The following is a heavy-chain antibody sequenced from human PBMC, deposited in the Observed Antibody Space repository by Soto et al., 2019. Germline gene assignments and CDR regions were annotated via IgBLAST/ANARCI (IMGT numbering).Heavy chain of an antibody. CDR2: IFSGGNA. Sequence: GSLRLSCAVSGVTVNSNFMSWVRQAPGKGLEWVSVIFSGGNADYADSVKGRFIMSRDISKNTLYLQMNSLRAEDTAVYFCVKEFRGAFDYWGQGTLVTVSS. J-gene: IGHJ4*02. V-gene: IGHV3-53*01. CDR3: VKEFRGAFDY. CDR1: GVTVNSNF. D-gene: IGHD3-10*01.